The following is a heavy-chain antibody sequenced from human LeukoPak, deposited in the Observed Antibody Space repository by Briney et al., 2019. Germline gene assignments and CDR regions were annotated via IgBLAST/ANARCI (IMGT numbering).Heavy chain of an antibody. CDR3: ARHKSSGSYPLDY. Sequence: SETLSHTCTVSGGSISTYFWSWIRQPPGKGLEWIGHIYFSGSTNYNPSLESRVTISVDTSKNQFSLTLSSVTAADTAVYYCARHKSSGSYPLDYWGQGILVTVSS. CDR2: IYFSGST. V-gene: IGHV4-59*08. CDR1: GGSISTYF. D-gene: IGHD3-22*01. J-gene: IGHJ4*02.